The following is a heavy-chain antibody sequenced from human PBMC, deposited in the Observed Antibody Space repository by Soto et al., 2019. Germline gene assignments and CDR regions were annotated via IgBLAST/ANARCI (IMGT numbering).Heavy chain of an antibody. Sequence: GSLRLSCAASGFTVSSNYMSWVRQAPGKGLEWVSVIYSGGSTYYADSVKGRFTISRDNSKNTLYLQMNSLRAEDTAVYYCARDLGYCSGGSCYPSHWGQGTLVTVSS. CDR1: GFTVSSNY. CDR2: IYSGGST. D-gene: IGHD2-15*01. V-gene: IGHV3-66*01. J-gene: IGHJ4*02. CDR3: ARDLGYCSGGSCYPSH.